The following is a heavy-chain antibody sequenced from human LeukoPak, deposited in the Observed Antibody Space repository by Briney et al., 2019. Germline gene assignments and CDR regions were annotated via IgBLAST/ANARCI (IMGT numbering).Heavy chain of an antibody. J-gene: IGHJ4*02. CDR1: GYTYTSYG. CDR3: ARDKERGVKKFDY. Sequence: GASVRVTFKCSGYTYTSYGISWVRQAHGQGLEGMGWISAYNGNTNTAQKLQGRVTMTTDTSRSTAYMELRTLRSDDTAVYYCARDKERGVKKFDYWGQGTLVTVSS. D-gene: IGHD3-10*01. CDR2: ISAYNGNT. V-gene: IGHV1-18*01.